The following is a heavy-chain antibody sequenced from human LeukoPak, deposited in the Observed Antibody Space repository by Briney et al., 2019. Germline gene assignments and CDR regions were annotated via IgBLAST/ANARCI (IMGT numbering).Heavy chain of an antibody. V-gene: IGHV1-3*03. CDR2: INAGNGNT. D-gene: IGHD6-25*01. J-gene: IGHJ3*02. CDR3: AADSSGNDAFDI. Sequence: ASVKVSCKASGYTFTSYAMHWVRQAPGQRLEWMGWINAGNGNTKYSQEFQGRVTITRDMSTSTAYMDLSSLRSEDTAVYYCAADSSGNDAFDIWGQGTMVTVSS. CDR1: GYTFTSYA.